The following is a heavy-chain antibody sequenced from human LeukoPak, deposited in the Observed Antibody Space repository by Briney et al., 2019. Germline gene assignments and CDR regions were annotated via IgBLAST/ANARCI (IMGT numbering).Heavy chain of an antibody. CDR1: GYTFTGYY. J-gene: IGHJ5*02. D-gene: IGHD6-6*01. CDR2: INPNSGGT. Sequence: ASVKASCKASGYTFTGYYMHWVRQAPGQGLECMGWINPNSGGTNYAQKFQGRVTMTRDTSISTAYMELSRLTSDDTAVYYCARPVSIAPLNWFDPWGQGTLVTVSS. CDR3: ARPVSIAPLNWFDP. V-gene: IGHV1-2*02.